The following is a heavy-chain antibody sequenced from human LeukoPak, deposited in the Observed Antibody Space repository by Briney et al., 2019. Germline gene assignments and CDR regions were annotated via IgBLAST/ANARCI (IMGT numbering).Heavy chain of an antibody. Sequence: ASVKVSCKASGGTFSSYDSCWVRQAPGQGLDWMGGIIPIFGTANYAQKFQGRVTITADESTSTAYMELSSLRSEDTAVYYCARDHRNYYDSDYGMDVWGQGTTVTVSS. CDR1: GGTFSSYD. J-gene: IGHJ6*02. CDR3: ARDHRNYYDSDYGMDV. V-gene: IGHV1-69*01. CDR2: IIPIFGTA. D-gene: IGHD3-22*01.